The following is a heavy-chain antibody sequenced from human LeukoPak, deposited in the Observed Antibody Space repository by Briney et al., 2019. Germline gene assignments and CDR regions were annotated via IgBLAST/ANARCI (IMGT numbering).Heavy chain of an antibody. J-gene: IGHJ4*02. Sequence: ASVKVSCKASGYTFTSYGISWVRQAPGQGLEWMGWISAYNGNINYAQKVQGRVTMTTDTSTSTACMELRSLRSDDTAVYYCAKSDAFSYSRSWYGGGDYHFDHWGQGTLVTVSS. V-gene: IGHV1-18*01. D-gene: IGHD6-13*01. CDR2: ISAYNGNI. CDR1: GYTFTSYG. CDR3: AKSDAFSYSRSWYGGGDYHFDH.